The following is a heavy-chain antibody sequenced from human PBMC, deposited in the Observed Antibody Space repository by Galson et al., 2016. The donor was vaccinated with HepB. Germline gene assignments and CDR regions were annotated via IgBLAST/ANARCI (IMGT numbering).Heavy chain of an antibody. D-gene: IGHD5-24*01. Sequence: SETLSLTCRLSGGSIGRNTYYWGWIRQPPGKGLEWIGSLFYTGTTFYNPSLKSRVSISVDTSKSQFSLNLNSVTAADTAFYYCARRVDGYSSAYHFDYWGRGTLVTVSS. J-gene: IGHJ4*02. CDR3: ARRVDGYSSAYHFDY. CDR1: GGSIGRNTYY. CDR2: LFYTGTT. V-gene: IGHV4-39*01.